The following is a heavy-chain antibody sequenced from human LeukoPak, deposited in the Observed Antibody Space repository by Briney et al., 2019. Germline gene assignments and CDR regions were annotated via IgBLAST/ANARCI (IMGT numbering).Heavy chain of an antibody. CDR2: INHSGST. Sequence: SETLSLTCAVYGGSFSGYYWSWIRQPPGKGLEWIGEINHSGSTNYNLSLKSRVTISVDTSKNQFSLKLSSVTAADTAVYYCARVAVYSGYDFDYWGQGTLVTVSS. J-gene: IGHJ4*02. D-gene: IGHD5-12*01. CDR1: GGSFSGYY. V-gene: IGHV4-34*01. CDR3: ARVAVYSGYDFDY.